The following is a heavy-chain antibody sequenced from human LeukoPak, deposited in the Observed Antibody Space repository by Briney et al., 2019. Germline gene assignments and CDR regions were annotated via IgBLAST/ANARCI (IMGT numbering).Heavy chain of an antibody. CDR1: GYTLTELS. CDR2: FDPEDGET. Sequence: ASVKVSCKVSGYTLTELSMHWVRQAPGKGLEWMGGFDPEDGETIYAQKFQGRVTMTEDTSTDTAYMELSSLRSEDTAVYYCATTDCSSHPSLYYYYMDVWGKGTTVTVSS. CDR3: ATTDCSSHPSLYYYYMDV. J-gene: IGHJ6*03. D-gene: IGHD2-2*01. V-gene: IGHV1-24*01.